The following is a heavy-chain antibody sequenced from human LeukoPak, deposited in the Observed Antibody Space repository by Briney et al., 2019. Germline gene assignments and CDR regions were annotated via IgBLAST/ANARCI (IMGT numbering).Heavy chain of an antibody. Sequence: KTSETLSLTCTGSGGSISSYYWSWIRQPPGKGLEWIGYIYYSGSTNYNPSLKSRVTISVDTSKNQFSLKLSSVTAADTAVYYCARFRGRCSSTSCYISAYYYYYGMDVWGQGTTVTVSS. CDR3: ARFRGRCSSTSCYISAYYYYYGMDV. CDR2: IYYSGST. V-gene: IGHV4-59*01. CDR1: GGSISSYY. J-gene: IGHJ6*02. D-gene: IGHD2-2*02.